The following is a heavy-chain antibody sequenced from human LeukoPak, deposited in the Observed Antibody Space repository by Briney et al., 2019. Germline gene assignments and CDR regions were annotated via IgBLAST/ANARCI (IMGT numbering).Heavy chain of an antibody. Sequence: GGSLRLSCAASGFTFSSYIMNWVRQAPGKGLEWVSSISSSSSYIYYADSVKGRFTISRDNAKNSLYLQMNSLRAEGTAVYYCARGAVAGTFFDYWGQGTLVTVSS. CDR3: ARGAVAGTFFDY. CDR1: GFTFSSYI. CDR2: ISSSSSYI. V-gene: IGHV3-21*01. D-gene: IGHD6-19*01. J-gene: IGHJ4*02.